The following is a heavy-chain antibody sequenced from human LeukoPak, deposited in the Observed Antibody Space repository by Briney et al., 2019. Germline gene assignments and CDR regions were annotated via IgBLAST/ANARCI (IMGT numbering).Heavy chain of an antibody. V-gene: IGHV3-33*08. CDR1: GFTFSSYA. CDR2: IWYDGSDK. Sequence: GGSLRLSCAASGFTFSSYAMSWVRQAPGKGLEWVAVIWYDGSDKYYADSVKGRFTISRDNSKNTLYLQMNSLRAEDTAVYYCARVSDYGDYVSAFDIWGQGTMVTVSS. D-gene: IGHD4-17*01. J-gene: IGHJ3*02. CDR3: ARVSDYGDYVSAFDI.